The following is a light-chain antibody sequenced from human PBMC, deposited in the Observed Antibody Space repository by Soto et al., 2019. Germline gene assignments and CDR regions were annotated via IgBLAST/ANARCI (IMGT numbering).Light chain of an antibody. Sequence: DIQMTQSPSTLSASVGDRVTITCRASQSVSTWLAWYQQKPGKVPKLLIYKAYSLESGVPSRFNGSGSGTEFTLTLSSRQSDDFATYYCQQYNSNPLTFGGGAKVEIK. V-gene: IGKV1-5*03. CDR1: QSVSTW. J-gene: IGKJ4*01. CDR3: QQYNSNPLT. CDR2: KAY.